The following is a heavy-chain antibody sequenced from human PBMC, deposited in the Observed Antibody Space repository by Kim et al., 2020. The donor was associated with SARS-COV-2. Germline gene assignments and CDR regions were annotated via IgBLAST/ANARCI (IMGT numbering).Heavy chain of an antibody. J-gene: IGHJ5*02. V-gene: IGHV3-30*18. D-gene: IGHD5-12*01. Sequence: GGSLRLSCAASGFTFSTYGMHWVRQAPGKGLEWVAVISYDGSNKYYADSVKGRVTISRDNSKNTLYLQMNSLRAEDTAVYYCAKDSGKYSYYGNWFDPWG. CDR3: AKDSGKYSYYGNWFDP. CDR1: GFTFSTYG. CDR2: ISYDGSNK.